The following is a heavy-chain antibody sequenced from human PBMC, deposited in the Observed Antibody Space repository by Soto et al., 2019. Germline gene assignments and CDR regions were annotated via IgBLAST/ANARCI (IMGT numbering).Heavy chain of an antibody. Sequence: ASVKVSCKASGYTFTGYYMHWVRQAPGQGLEWMGWINPNSGGTNYAQKFQGWVTMTRDTSISTAYMELSRLRSDDTAVYYCARDQSPIAVAGTGYDAFDIWGQGTMVTVSS. CDR1: GYTFTGYY. J-gene: IGHJ3*02. V-gene: IGHV1-2*04. CDR2: INPNSGGT. CDR3: ARDQSPIAVAGTGYDAFDI. D-gene: IGHD6-19*01.